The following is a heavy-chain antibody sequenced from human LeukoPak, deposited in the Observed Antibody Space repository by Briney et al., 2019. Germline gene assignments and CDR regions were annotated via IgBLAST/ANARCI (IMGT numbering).Heavy chain of an antibody. J-gene: IGHJ5*02. CDR1: GGSISSDLYY. CDR3: ARGDLKSDWFDP. D-gene: IGHD3-3*01. Sequence: KSSETLSLTCTVSGGSISSDLYYWNWIRQPAGKGLEWIGRFYNSGRTNFNPSLKSRVTISADTSKNQFSLKLRSVTAADTAVYYCARGDLKSDWFDPWGQGTLVTVSS. CDR2: FYNSGRT. V-gene: IGHV4-61*02.